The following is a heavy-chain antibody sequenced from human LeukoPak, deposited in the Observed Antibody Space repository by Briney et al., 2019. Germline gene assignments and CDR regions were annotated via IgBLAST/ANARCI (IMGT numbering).Heavy chain of an antibody. CDR1: GFTFDDYA. V-gene: IGHV3-9*01. Sequence: GGSLRLSCAASGFTFDDYAMHWVRRAPGKGLEWVPGISWNSGSIGYADSVKGRFTISRDNAKNSLYLQMNSLRAEDTALYYCAKDRYCSSTSCYYGFDPWGQGTLVTVSS. CDR2: ISWNSGSI. D-gene: IGHD2-2*01. J-gene: IGHJ5*02. CDR3: AKDRYCSSTSCYYGFDP.